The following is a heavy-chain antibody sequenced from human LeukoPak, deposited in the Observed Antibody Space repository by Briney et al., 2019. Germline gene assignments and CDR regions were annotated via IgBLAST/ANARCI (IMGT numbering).Heavy chain of an antibody. D-gene: IGHD1-26*01. Sequence: WIRQPPGKGLEWMGIIYPADSDTRYSPSFQGQVTISADKSISTAYLQWNSLKASDTAMYYCARPGYSGSLEYWGQGTLVTVSS. J-gene: IGHJ4*02. V-gene: IGHV5-51*01. CDR2: IYPADSDT. CDR3: ARPGYSGSLEY.